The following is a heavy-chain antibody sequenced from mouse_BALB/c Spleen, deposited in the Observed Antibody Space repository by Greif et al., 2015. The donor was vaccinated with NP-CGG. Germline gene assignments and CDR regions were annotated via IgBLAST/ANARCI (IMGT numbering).Heavy chain of an antibody. D-gene: IGHD1-1*01. CDR2: IDPYNGGT. V-gene: IGHV1S135*01. J-gene: IGHJ2*01. CDR1: GYSFTDYN. Sequence: VHVKQSGPELVKPGASVKVSCKASGYSFTDYNMYWVKQSHGKSLEWIGHIDPYNGGTSYNQKFKGKATLTVDKSSSTAFMHLNSLTSEDSAVYYCARYRGDGSSFDYWGQGTTLTVSS. CDR3: ARYRGDGSSFDY.